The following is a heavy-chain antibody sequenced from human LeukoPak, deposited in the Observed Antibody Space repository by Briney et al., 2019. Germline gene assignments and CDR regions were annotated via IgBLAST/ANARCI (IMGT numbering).Heavy chain of an antibody. CDR1: GGTFSSYA. D-gene: IGHD1-14*01. CDR3: ASELQLQSEPLRNHRSAR. Sequence: ASVQVSCKDSGGTFSSYAISWVRRAPGRGLEWMGGIIPIFDTANYAQTFQGRATITTDESTSTAYTALTSLRSEDSAVYYCASELQLQSEPLRNHRSARCGQRSLVTVSS. CDR2: IIPIFDTA. V-gene: IGHV1-69*05. J-gene: IGHJ4*02.